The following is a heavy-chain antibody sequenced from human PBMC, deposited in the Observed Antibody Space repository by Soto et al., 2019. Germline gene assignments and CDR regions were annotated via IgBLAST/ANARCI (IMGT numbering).Heavy chain of an antibody. D-gene: IGHD5-12*01. V-gene: IGHV3-74*03. CDR1: TFTFNTYW. Sequence: EVQLVESGGTLVQPGGSLRLSYAASTFTFNTYWMHWVRQAPGKGLVWVSRINSDGTKTTYADSVKGRFTISRDNAKNTVYLQMNSLRAEDTAMYYCATVATNSYNWVDPWGQGTLVTVSS. CDR2: INSDGTKT. J-gene: IGHJ5*02. CDR3: ATVATNSYNWVDP.